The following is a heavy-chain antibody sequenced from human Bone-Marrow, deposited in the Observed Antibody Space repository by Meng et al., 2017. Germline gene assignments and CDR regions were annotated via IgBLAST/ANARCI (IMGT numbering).Heavy chain of an antibody. CDR2: IKQDGSEN. J-gene: IGHJ4*02. Sequence: GGSLTLSCAASGFSFSSYWMSWVRQAPGKGLEWVANIKQDGSENYYVDSEKRRFTIARDNAKNSLYLQMNGLTADDTAVYYCAREYSSGWPFCDYWGQGTLVTVSS. D-gene: IGHD6-19*01. CDR1: GFSFSSYW. V-gene: IGHV3-7*01. CDR3: AREYSSGWPFCDY.